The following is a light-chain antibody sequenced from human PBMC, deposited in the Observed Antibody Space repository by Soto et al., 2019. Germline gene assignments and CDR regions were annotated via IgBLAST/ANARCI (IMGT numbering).Light chain of an antibody. CDR1: HSISTY. J-gene: IGKJ2*01. CDR2: TTS. Sequence: DIQLTQSPSSLSASVGDRVTITCRASHSISTYLNWYQQKPGKAPSLLIYTTSSLQSGVPSRFSGSGSGTDVTLTIGGLQPADFAIYYCQQSYSSPYTFGLGTKVQI. V-gene: IGKV1-39*01. CDR3: QQSYSSPYT.